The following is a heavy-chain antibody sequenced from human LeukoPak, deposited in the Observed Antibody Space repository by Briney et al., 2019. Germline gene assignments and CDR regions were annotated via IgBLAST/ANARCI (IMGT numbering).Heavy chain of an antibody. V-gene: IGHV3-23*01. CDR2: ISGSSGNT. D-gene: IGHD3-22*01. Sequence: GGSLRLSCAASGFTFSSYAMHWVRQAPGKGLEWVSSISGSSGNTYYADSVKGRFTISRDNSKNTLYLQINSLRAEDTAVYYCAKDAPYYYDSSSYGGAFDIWGQGTMVTVSS. CDR1: GFTFSSYA. CDR3: AKDAPYYYDSSSYGGAFDI. J-gene: IGHJ3*02.